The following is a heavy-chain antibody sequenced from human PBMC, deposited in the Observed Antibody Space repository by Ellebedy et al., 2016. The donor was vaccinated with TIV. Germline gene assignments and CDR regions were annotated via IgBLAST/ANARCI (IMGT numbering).Heavy chain of an antibody. CDR3: ATGLLPYFDY. Sequence: AASVKVSCKASGYTFTSYGISWVRQDPGQGLEWMGWISAYNGNTNYAQKLQGRVTMTTDTSTSTAYMELRSLRADDTAVYYCATGLLPYFDYWGQGTLVTVSS. CDR2: ISAYNGNT. CDR1: GYTFTSYG. V-gene: IGHV1-18*01. D-gene: IGHD3-10*01. J-gene: IGHJ4*02.